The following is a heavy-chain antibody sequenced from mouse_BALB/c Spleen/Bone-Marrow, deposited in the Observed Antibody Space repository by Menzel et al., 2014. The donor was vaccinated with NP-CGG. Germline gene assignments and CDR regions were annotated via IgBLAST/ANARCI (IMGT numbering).Heavy chain of an antibody. V-gene: IGHV5-12-1*01. CDR2: ISSGGGST. J-gene: IGHJ3*01. CDR1: GSAFSNYD. Sequence: EVKLVESGGGLVKPGGSLKLSCAASGSAFSNYDMSWVRQTPEKRLEWVVYISSGGGSTYYLDTVKGRFTISRDSDKNTQYLQMSSLKSEDTVMYYCERHRGDWGRGFAYWGQGTLVTGSA. D-gene: IGHD4-1*01. CDR3: ERHRGDWGRGFAY.